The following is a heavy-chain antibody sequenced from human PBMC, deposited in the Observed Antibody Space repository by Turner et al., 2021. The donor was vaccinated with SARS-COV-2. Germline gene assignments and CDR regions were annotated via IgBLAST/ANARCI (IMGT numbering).Heavy chain of an antibody. V-gene: IGHV3-7*01. CDR2: IKQDGSEK. J-gene: IGHJ4*02. D-gene: IGHD1-26*01. CDR3: ARDMGATTGPCDY. CDR1: GFTFSSYW. Sequence: EVQLVESGGGLVQPGGSLRLSCAASGFTFSSYWMSWVRQDPGKGMEWVANIKQDGSEKYYVDSVKGRFTISRDNAKNSLYLQMNSLRAEDTAVYYCARDMGATTGPCDYWGQGTLVTVSS.